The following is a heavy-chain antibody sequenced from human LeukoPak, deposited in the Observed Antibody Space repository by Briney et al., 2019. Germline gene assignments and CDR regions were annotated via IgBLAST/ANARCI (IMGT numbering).Heavy chain of an antibody. CDR1: GGTLSNYP. V-gene: IGHV1-69*08. CDR3: ARDLEDLGAFDI. Sequence: SVKVSCTSSGGTLSNYPVSWVRQAPGQGLEWMGRVVPIVSSAYYAQKFQGRVTINADKSTSTVYLEVSSLTADDTAVYYCARDLEDLGAFDIWGQGTMVTVSS. J-gene: IGHJ3*02. CDR2: VVPIVSSA. D-gene: IGHD3-3*01.